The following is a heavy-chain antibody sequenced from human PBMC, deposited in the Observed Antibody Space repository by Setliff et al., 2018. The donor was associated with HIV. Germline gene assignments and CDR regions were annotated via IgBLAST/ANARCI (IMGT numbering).Heavy chain of an antibody. J-gene: IGHJ2*01. D-gene: IGHD2-15*01. CDR1: GGSISSSNW. CDR3: ARSCQSGRSDWYFDL. CDR2: SYHSGST. V-gene: IGHV4-4*02. Sequence: PSETLSLTCAVSGGSISSSNWWTWVRQPPGKGLEWIGESYHSGSTNYNPFPKSRVTISLDKSKNQFSLKLTSVTAADTAIYFCARSCQSGRSDWYFDLWGRGTLVTVSS.